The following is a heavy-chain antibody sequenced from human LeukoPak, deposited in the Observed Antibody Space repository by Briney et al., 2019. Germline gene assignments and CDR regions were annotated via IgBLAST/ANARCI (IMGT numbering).Heavy chain of an antibody. CDR3: ARAPTITTNFDS. D-gene: IGHD4-11*01. CDR2: IYSDGTTT. V-gene: IGHV3-53*01. J-gene: IGHJ4*02. Sequence: GGSLRLSCAASGFTVSSDFLSWVRQAPGKGLEWVSIIYSDGTTTHYSDSVRGRFAISRDTSRNIVFLQMNSLRVDGTAIYYCARAPTITTNFDSWGQGTLVTVSS. CDR1: GFTVSSDF.